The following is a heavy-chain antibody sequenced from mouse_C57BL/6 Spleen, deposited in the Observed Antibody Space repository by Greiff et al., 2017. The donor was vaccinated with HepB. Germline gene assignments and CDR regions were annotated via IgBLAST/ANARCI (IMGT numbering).Heavy chain of an antibody. CDR1: GYTFTSYW. D-gene: IGHD1-1*01. CDR2: IDPSDSYT. Sequence: QVQLQQPGAELVMPGASVKLSCKASGYTFTSYWMHWVKQRPGQGLEWIGEIDPSDSYTNYNQKFKGKSTLTVDKSSSTAYMQLISLTSEDSAVYYCARYYGSSYEYFDVWGTGTTVTVSS. V-gene: IGHV1-69*01. J-gene: IGHJ1*03. CDR3: ARYYGSSYEYFDV.